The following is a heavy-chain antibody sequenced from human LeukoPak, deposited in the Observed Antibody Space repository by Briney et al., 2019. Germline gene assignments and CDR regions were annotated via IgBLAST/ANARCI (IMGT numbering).Heavy chain of an antibody. CDR3: ARPRTAKIPSAFDL. J-gene: IGHJ4*02. CDR1: GFTFSSYA. V-gene: IGHV3-30*04. CDR2: ISYDGSNK. D-gene: IGHD5-18*01. Sequence: GRSLRLSCAASGFTFSSYAMHWVRQAPGMGLEWLAVISYDGSNKFYADSVKGRFTISRDDSKNTLYLQMSSLRAEDTAVYSCARPRTAKIPSAFDLWGQGTLVTVSS.